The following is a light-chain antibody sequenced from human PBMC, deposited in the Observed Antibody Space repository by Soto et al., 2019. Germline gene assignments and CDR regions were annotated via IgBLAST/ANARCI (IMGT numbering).Light chain of an antibody. V-gene: IGLV1-44*01. J-gene: IGLJ2*01. CDR3: AAWDDSLNSVV. Sequence: QSVLTQPPSASGTPGQRVTISCSGSSSNIGSKTVNWYQQIPGTPPKLVIYSNNQRHYGVTDRFSGSKSGTSAALAISGLQSEDEADYYCAAWDDSLNSVVFGGGTKLTVL. CDR2: SNN. CDR1: SSNIGSKT.